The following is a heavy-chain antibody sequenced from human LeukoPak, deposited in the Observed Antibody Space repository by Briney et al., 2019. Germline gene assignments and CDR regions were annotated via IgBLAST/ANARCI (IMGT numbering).Heavy chain of an antibody. J-gene: IGHJ6*03. CDR1: GGSVTSSY. V-gene: IGHV4-59*02. D-gene: IGHD4-11*01. CDR3: ARDPTVAYMDV. Sequence: SETLSLTCTVSGGSVTSSYWSWIRQSPGRELEWIGYIYHTGNTNYNPSLESRVTISVDTSKNQFSLKLTSVAAADTAVYYCARDPTVAYMDVWGKGTTVTVSS. CDR2: IYHTGNT.